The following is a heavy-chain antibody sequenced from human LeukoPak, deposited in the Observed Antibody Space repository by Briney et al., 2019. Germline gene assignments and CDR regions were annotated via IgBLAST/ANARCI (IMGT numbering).Heavy chain of an antibody. V-gene: IGHV4-39*01. CDR2: IYYSGST. J-gene: IGHJ4*02. D-gene: IGHD2-2*01. CDR3: ARRAVVPAAIGFFDY. CDR1: GGSISSSSYY. Sequence: SETLSLTCTVSGGSISSSSYYWGWIRQPPGKGLEWIGSIYYSGSTNYNPSLKSRVTISVDTSKNQFSLKLSSVTAADTAVYYCARRAVVPAAIGFFDYWGQGTLVTVSS.